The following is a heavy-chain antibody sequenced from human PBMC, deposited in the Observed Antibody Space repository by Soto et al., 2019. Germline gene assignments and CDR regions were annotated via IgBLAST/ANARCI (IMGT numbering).Heavy chain of an antibody. D-gene: IGHD4-17*01. Sequence: QVQLVQSGAEVKKPGSSVKVSCKASGGTFSGYGISWVRQAPGQGLEWMGRIFPIDEIANSGQKFQGRVTMTADKATTTAYMELRSLRSEDTAVYYCARHGANPLSAFHAFDFWGQGTMVTVSS. CDR1: GGTFSGYG. CDR3: ARHGANPLSAFHAFDF. J-gene: IGHJ3*01. V-gene: IGHV1-69*02. CDR2: IFPIDEIA.